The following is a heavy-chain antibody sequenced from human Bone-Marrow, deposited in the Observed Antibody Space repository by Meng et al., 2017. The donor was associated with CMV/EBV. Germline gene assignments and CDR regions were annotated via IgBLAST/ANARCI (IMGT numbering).Heavy chain of an antibody. V-gene: IGHV4-31*02. CDR1: GSISSGGYY. CDR3: ARGGHYDILTGYPDY. J-gene: IGHJ4*02. D-gene: IGHD3-9*01. CDR2: IYYSGST. Sequence: GSISSGGYYWSWIRQHPGKGLEWIGYIYYSGSTYYDPSLKSRVTISVDTSKNQFSLKLSSVTAADTAVYYCARGGHYDILTGYPDYWGQGTLVTVSS.